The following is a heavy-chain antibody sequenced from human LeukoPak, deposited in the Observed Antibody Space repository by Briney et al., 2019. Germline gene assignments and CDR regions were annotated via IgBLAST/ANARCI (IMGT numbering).Heavy chain of an antibody. CDR2: INPNSGGT. D-gene: IGHD3/OR15-3a*01. V-gene: IGHV1-2*02. J-gene: IGHJ3*01. Sequence: ASVKVSCKASGYTFTGYYMHWVRQAPGQGLEWMGWINPNSGGTNYAQEFQGRVTMTRDTSISTAYMELSRLRSDDTAVYYCARRGLVAGIYDLVYGFDLWGQGTMVTVSS. CDR1: GYTFTGYY. CDR3: ARRGLVAGIYDLVYGFDL.